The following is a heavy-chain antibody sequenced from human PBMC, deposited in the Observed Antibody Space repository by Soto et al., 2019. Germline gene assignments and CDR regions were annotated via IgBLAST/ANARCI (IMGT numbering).Heavy chain of an antibody. J-gene: IGHJ5*02. Sequence: EVQLVESGGGLVQPGRSLRLSCAASGFTFDDFAMHWVRQAPGKGLEWVSGITWNSGDITYTGSVKGRFSISRDNAENSLYLHMNSLGPEDTAYYYCARSRGLAGRPLDLWGQGTLVTVSS. V-gene: IGHV3-9*01. CDR3: ARSRGLAGRPLDL. CDR1: GFTFDDFA. D-gene: IGHD6-6*01. CDR2: ITWNSGDI.